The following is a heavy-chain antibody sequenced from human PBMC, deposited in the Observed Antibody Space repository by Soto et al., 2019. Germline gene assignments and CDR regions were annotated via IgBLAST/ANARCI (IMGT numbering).Heavy chain of an antibody. CDR3: ARDQSPSSGWPGMDV. CDR2: INPNSGGT. D-gene: IGHD6-19*01. CDR1: GYTFTDYY. Sequence: QVQLVQSWAEVKKPGASVKVSCKASGYTFTDYYMHWVRQAPGQGLEWMGWINPNSGGTNYAQKFQGRVTVTRYTSISTAYMELNRLRSDDTAVYYCARDQSPSSGWPGMDVWGQGTTVTVSS. V-gene: IGHV1-2*02. J-gene: IGHJ6*02.